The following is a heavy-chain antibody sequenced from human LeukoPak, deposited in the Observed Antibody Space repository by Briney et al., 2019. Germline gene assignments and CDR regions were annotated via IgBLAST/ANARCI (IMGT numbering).Heavy chain of an antibody. D-gene: IGHD3-10*01. CDR1: GGSISSSSYY. Sequence: PSETLSLTCTVSGGSISSSSYYWGWIRQPPGKGLEWIGSIYYSGSTYYNPSLKSLVTISVDTSENQFSLKLSSVTAADTAVYYCARRQLRTLSRITMVRGGFRSNWYFDLWGRGTLVTVSS. J-gene: IGHJ2*01. CDR2: IYYSGST. V-gene: IGHV4-39*01. CDR3: ARRQLRTLSRITMVRGGFRSNWYFDL.